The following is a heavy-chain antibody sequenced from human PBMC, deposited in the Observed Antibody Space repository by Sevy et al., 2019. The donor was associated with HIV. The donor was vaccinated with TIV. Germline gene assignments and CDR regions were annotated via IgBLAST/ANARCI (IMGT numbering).Heavy chain of an antibody. D-gene: IGHD3-22*01. CDR2: ISYDGSHK. CDR1: AFTFSTYA. CDR3: VVYYYDSSGY. Sequence: GGSLRLSCAASAFTFSTYAMHWVRQAPGKGLEWVAVISYDGSHKYYADSVKGRFTISRDNSKNTLYLQMNSLRAEDTAVYYCVVYYYDSSGYWGQGTLVTVSS. J-gene: IGHJ4*02. V-gene: IGHV3-30*03.